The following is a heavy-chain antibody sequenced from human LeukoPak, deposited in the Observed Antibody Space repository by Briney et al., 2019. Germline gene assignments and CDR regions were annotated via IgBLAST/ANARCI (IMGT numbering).Heavy chain of an antibody. CDR2: ISGTGGST. D-gene: IGHD2/OR15-2a*01. V-gene: IGHV3-23*01. Sequence: SXXLXXAXSGFTXXNYAMSWVRQAPGKGLEWVAGISGTGGSTHYADSVKGRFTISRDNSKNTVYLQMRNLRVEHTAVYYCAKVVAGNIDYYFDYWGQGILVAVSS. J-gene: IGHJ4*02. CDR1: GFTXXNYA. CDR3: AKVVAGNIDYYFDY.